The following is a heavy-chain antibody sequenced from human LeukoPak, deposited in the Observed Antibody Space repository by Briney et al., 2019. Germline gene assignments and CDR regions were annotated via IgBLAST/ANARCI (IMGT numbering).Heavy chain of an antibody. V-gene: IGHV4-39*01. CDR1: GGSISSRSYY. D-gene: IGHD2-15*01. J-gene: IGHJ4*02. Sequence: SETLSLTCTVSGGSISSRSYYWGWIRQPPGRGLEWIGSINYSGITYYNPSLKSRVTLSVDTSRNQFSLRLNSVTAADTAVYYCARVDIAVVPSTNFDYWGQGTLVTVSS. CDR2: INYSGIT. CDR3: ARVDIAVVPSTNFDY.